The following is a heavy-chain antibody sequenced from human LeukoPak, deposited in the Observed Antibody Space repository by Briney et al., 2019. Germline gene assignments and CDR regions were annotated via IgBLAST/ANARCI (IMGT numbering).Heavy chain of an antibody. CDR3: ARGEGDGSLFYWFDP. CDR2: INAGNGNT. V-gene: IGHV1-3*01. D-gene: IGHD3-22*01. CDR1: GYTFTSYS. J-gene: IGHJ5*02. Sequence: GASVKVSCKASGYTFTSYSMHWVRQAPGQRLEWMGWINAGNGNTKYSQKFQGRVTITADESTSTAYMELSSLRSEDTAVYYCARGEGDGSLFYWFDPWGQGTLVTVSS.